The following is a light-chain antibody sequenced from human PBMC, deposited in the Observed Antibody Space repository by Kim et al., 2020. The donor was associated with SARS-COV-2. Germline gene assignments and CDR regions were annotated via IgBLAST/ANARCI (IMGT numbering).Light chain of an antibody. J-gene: IGLJ3*02. V-gene: IGLV3-21*04. CDR1: DIGSKC. Sequence: SYELTQPPSVSVAPGKTARITCGGNDIGSKCVYWYQQKPGQAPVLVIYYDSDRPSGIPERFSGSNSGNTVTLTISRVEAGDEADYYCQVWDSSGNFWVFGGGTQLTVL. CDR2: YDS. CDR3: QVWDSSGNFWV.